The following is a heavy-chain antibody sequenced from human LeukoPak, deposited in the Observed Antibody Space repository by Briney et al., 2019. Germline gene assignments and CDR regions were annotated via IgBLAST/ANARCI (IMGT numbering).Heavy chain of an antibody. CDR1: GNTFTSYY. D-gene: IGHD1-26*01. CDR3: ARGTLSSGSYPFDY. V-gene: IGHV1-46*01. J-gene: IGHJ4*02. Sequence: ASVKVSCKASGNTFTSYYVHWVRQAPGQGLEWMGVINPSSGSTTYAQKFQGRVSMTRDTSTSTVYMELRSLRSEDTAVYYCARGTLSSGSYPFDYWGQGTLVTVSS. CDR2: INPSSGST.